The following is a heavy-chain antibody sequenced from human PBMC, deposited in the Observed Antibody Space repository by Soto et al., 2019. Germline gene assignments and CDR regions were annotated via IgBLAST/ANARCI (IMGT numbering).Heavy chain of an antibody. CDR2: FDPEDGET. D-gene: IGHD6-13*01. CDR3: ATEVGSAAAGDPYYYYGMDV. V-gene: IGHV1-24*01. J-gene: IGHJ6*02. CDR1: GYTLTELS. Sequence: GASVKVSCKVSGYTLTELSMHWVRQAPGKGLEWMGGFDPEDGETIYAQKFQGRVTMTEDTSTDTAYMELSSLRSEDTAVYYCATEVGSAAAGDPYYYYGMDVWGQGTTVTVS.